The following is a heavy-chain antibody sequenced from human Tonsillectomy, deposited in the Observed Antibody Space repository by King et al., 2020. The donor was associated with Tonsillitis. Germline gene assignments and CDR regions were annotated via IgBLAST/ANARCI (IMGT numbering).Heavy chain of an antibody. J-gene: IGHJ6*02. V-gene: IGHV3-74*01. CDR2: INSDGNST. Sequence: VQLVESGGGLVQPGGSLRLSCAASGFTFSSYWMHWVRQAPGKGLVWVSRINSDGNSTSYADSVKGRFTISRDNAKNTLYLQMNSLRAEDPAVYYCARDLDIVVVPVPSASPDGMDVWGQGTTVTVSS. CDR1: GFTFSSYW. D-gene: IGHD2-2*01. CDR3: ARDLDIVVVPVPSASPDGMDV.